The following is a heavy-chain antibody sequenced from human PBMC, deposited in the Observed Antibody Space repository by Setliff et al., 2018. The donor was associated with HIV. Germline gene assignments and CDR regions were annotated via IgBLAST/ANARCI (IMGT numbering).Heavy chain of an antibody. Sequence: SETLSLTCAVYSGSFSGYYWSWIRQPPGKGLEWIGEINHSGSTNYNPSLKSRVTISVDTSKNQFSLKLSSVTAADTAVYYCSSGWYYFDYWGQGTLVTVSS. D-gene: IGHD6-19*01. V-gene: IGHV4-34*03. CDR1: SGSFSGYY. CDR3: SSGWYYFDY. CDR2: INHSGST. J-gene: IGHJ4*02.